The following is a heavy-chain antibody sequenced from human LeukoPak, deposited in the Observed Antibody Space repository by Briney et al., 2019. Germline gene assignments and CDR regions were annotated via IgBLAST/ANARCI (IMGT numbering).Heavy chain of an antibody. V-gene: IGHV4-59*08. CDR2: IYYSGST. J-gene: IGHJ5*02. Sequence: PSETLSLTCTVSGGSISSYYWSWIRQPPGKGLEWIGYIYYSGSTNYNPSLKSRVTISVDTSKNQFSLKLSSVTAADTAVYYCARHDGVGAFNWFDPWGQGTLVTVSS. D-gene: IGHD1-26*01. CDR1: GGSISSYY. CDR3: ARHDGVGAFNWFDP.